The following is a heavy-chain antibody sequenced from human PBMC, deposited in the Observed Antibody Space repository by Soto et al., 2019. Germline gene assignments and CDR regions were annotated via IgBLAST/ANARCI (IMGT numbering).Heavy chain of an antibody. CDR1: GGSITGKY. V-gene: IGHV4-4*07. Sequence: QVQLQESGPGLVKPSETLSLTCTVSGGSITGKYWSWIRQPAGKGLEWIGRIYSSGSTNYNPSLKSQVTMSEDTSKNQFSLRLTSVTAADTAMYYCARETYCSSGSCYVADYWGQGTLVTVSS. D-gene: IGHD2-2*01. CDR3: ARETYCSSGSCYVADY. CDR2: IYSSGST. J-gene: IGHJ4*02.